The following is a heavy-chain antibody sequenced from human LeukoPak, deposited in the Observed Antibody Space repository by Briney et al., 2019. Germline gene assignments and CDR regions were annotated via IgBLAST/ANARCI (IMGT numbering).Heavy chain of an antibody. CDR1: GXSISSYY. D-gene: IGHD4-23*01. CDR3: ARTQGYGGKLGVLDV. Sequence: PSETLSLTCTVSGXSISSYYWSWIRQPPGKGLEWIGYIYYSGSTNYNPSLKSRVTISVDTSKNQFSLKLSSVTAADTAVYYCARTQGYGGKLGVLDVWGQGTTVTVSS. V-gene: IGHV4-59*01. CDR2: IYYSGST. J-gene: IGHJ6*02.